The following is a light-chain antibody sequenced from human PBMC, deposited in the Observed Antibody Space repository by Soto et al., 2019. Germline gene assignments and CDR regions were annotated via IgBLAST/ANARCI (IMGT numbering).Light chain of an antibody. J-gene: IGLJ1*01. CDR2: DVT. Sequence: QSVLTQPASVSGSPGQSITISCTGTSSDVGGYNYVSRYQHHPGKAPKLIIYDVTNRPSGVSNPFSGSKSGNTASLTISGLQPEDEADYYCSSYTTNNTRQIVFGPGTKVTVL. CDR1: SSDVGGYNY. V-gene: IGLV2-14*03. CDR3: SSYTTNNTRQIV.